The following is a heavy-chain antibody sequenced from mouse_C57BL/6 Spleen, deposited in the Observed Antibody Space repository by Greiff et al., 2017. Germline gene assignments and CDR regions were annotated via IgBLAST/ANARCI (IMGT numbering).Heavy chain of an antibody. CDR1: GFTFSSYG. J-gene: IGHJ2*01. D-gene: IGHD2-3*01. Sequence: EVKLVESGGDLVKPGGSLKLSCAASGFTFSSYGMSWVSQTPDKRLEWVATISSGGSYTYYPDSVKGRFTISRDNAKNTLYLQMSSLKSEDTAMYYCARHEDGYYASFDYWGQGTTLTVSS. V-gene: IGHV5-6*01. CDR3: ARHEDGYYASFDY. CDR2: ISSGGSYT.